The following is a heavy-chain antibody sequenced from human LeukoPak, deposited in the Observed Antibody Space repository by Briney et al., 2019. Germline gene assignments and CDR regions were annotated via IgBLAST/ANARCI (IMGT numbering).Heavy chain of an antibody. V-gene: IGHV3-23*01. CDR3: ARGYYDSSGYSPFGAFDI. D-gene: IGHD3-22*01. J-gene: IGHJ3*02. Sequence: GGSLRLSCAASGFSFRSYTMNWVRQAPGKGLEWVSGISDSGSATLYADSVKGRFTISRDNSKNTLYLQMNSLRAEDTAVYYCARGYYDSSGYSPFGAFDIWGQGTMVTVSS. CDR2: ISDSGSAT. CDR1: GFSFRSYT.